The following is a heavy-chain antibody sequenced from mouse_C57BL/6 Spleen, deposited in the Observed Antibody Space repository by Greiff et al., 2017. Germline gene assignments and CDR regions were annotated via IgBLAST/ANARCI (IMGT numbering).Heavy chain of an antibody. D-gene: IGHD1-1*01. CDR3: ARTDPTVVDWLAY. CDR1: GYTFTSYW. Sequence: QVQLQQPGAELVKPGASVKLSCKASGYTFTSYWMHWVKQRPGQGLEWIGMIHPNSGSTNYNEKFKSKATLTVDKSSSTAYMQLSSLTSEDSAFYYCARTDPTVVDWLAYGGQGTLVTVSA. V-gene: IGHV1-64*01. CDR2: IHPNSGST. J-gene: IGHJ3*01.